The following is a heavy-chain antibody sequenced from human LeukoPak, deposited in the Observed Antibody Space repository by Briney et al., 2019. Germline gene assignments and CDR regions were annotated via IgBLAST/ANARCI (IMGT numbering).Heavy chain of an antibody. V-gene: IGHV3-53*01. J-gene: IGHJ4*02. D-gene: IGHD6-19*01. CDR2: IYSGGST. CDR3: ARGGIAVAAFDY. Sequence: GGSLRLSCVVSGFTVSNNYMSWVRQAPRKGLEWVSLIYSGGSTYYADSVKGRFTISRDNSKNTVYLQMNSLRAEDTAVYYCARGGIAVAAFDYWGQGTLVTVSS. CDR1: GFTVSNNY.